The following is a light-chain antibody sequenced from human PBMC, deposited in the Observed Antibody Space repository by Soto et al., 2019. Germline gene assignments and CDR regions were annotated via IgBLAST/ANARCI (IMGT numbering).Light chain of an antibody. CDR2: EGS. Sequence: QSALTQPASVSGSPGQSITISCTGTSSDVGSYNLVSWYQQHPGKAPKLMIYEGSKRPSGVSNRFSGSKSGNPASLTISGLQAEDEADYYCCSYAGSSTFGVVFGGGTKVAVL. CDR1: SSDVGSYNL. CDR3: CSYAGSSTFGVV. J-gene: IGLJ2*01. V-gene: IGLV2-23*03.